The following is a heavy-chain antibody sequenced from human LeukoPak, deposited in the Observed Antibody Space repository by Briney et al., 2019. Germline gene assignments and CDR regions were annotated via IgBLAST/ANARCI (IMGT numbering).Heavy chain of an antibody. CDR2: INTDGSST. J-gene: IGHJ3*02. V-gene: IGHV3-74*01. CDR1: GFTLSSYW. Sequence: PGGSLRLSCAASGFTLSSYWMHWVRQAPGKGLVWVSRINTDGSSTTYADSVKGRFTISRDSAKNTLYLQMNSLRAEDTAVYYCARESYCSGGSCYSGRAFDIWGQGTMVTVSS. D-gene: IGHD2-15*01. CDR3: ARESYCSGGSCYSGRAFDI.